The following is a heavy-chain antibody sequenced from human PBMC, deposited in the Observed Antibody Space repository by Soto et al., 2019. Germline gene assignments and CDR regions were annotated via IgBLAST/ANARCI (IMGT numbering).Heavy chain of an antibody. D-gene: IGHD2-2*01. J-gene: IGHJ4*02. CDR1: GFTFGDYA. CDR3: AKDRSSTSCYAFDY. CDR2: ISGSGGTT. Sequence: PGGSLRLSCTASGFTFGDYAMSWFRQAPGKGLEWVSSISGSGGTTHYADSVKGRFTISRDNSKNTLYLQMNSLRVEDTAVYYCAKDRSSTSCYAFDYWGQGSLVTVSS. V-gene: IGHV3-23*01.